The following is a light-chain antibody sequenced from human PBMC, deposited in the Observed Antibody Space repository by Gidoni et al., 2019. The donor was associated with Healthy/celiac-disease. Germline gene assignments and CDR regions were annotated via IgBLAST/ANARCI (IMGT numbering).Light chain of an antibody. CDR2: DVS. CDR1: SSDVGGYNY. J-gene: IGLJ3*02. Sequence: QSALTQPAPVSGSPGQSITISCSGTSSDVGGYNYVSWYQQHPGKAPKLMIYDVSNRPSGFSTRFSGSKSGNTASLTISGLQAEDEADYYCSSYTSSITLWVFGGGTKLTVL. CDR3: SSYTSSITLWV. V-gene: IGLV2-14*01.